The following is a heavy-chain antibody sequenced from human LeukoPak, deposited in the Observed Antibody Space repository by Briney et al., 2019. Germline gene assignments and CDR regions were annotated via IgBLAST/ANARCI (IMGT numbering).Heavy chain of an antibody. CDR1: GITFSNAW. V-gene: IGHV4-59*08. D-gene: IGHD5-12*01. Sequence: GSLRLSCAASGITFSNAWMSWIRQPPGKGLEWIGYFSYSGSTNYNPSLKSRVTISVDTSKNQFSLMLSSVTAADTAVYFCARSRGYGYYFDYWGQGTLVTVSS. CDR3: ARSRGYGYYFDY. CDR2: FSYSGST. J-gene: IGHJ4*02.